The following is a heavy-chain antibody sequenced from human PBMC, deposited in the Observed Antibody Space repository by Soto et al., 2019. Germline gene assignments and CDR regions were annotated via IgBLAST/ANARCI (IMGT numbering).Heavy chain of an antibody. D-gene: IGHD2-15*01. CDR1: GYIFSNYG. Sequence: QVQLVQSGAEVKKPGASVKVSCQASGYIFSNYGISWVRQAPGQGLEWMGWIGPYNGNTDHAQNFQGRVTMTTDTSTNTAYIELRSLRSDDTAFYYCARCYCSVGSCFTCWHFDLWGRGTLVTVSS. V-gene: IGHV1-18*01. J-gene: IGHJ2*01. CDR3: ARCYCSVGSCFTCWHFDL. CDR2: IGPYNGNT.